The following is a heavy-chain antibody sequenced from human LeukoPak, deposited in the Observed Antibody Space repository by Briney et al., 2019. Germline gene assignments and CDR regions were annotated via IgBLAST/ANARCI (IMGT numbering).Heavy chain of an antibody. D-gene: IGHD6-19*01. J-gene: IGHJ5*02. CDR1: GYTFTSYG. Sequence: GASVKVSCKASGYTFTSYGISWVRQAPGQGLEWMGWISAYNGNTNYAQKLQGRVTMTTDTSTSTAYMELRSLRSDDTAVYYCARDYGSDWSYWFDPWGQGTLVTVSS. CDR3: ARDYGSDWSYWFDP. V-gene: IGHV1-18*04. CDR2: ISAYNGNT.